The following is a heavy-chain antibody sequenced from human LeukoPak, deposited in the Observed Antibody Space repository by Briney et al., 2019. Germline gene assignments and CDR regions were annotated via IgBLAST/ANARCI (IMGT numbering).Heavy chain of an antibody. Sequence: PSETLSLTCTVSGGSISGYYWSWIRQPPGKGLEWIGYIYYSGSTSYNPSLKSQVTISVDTSKNQFSLKLSSVTAADTAVYYCARDLQDSGWYDYWGQGTLVTVSS. J-gene: IGHJ4*02. V-gene: IGHV4-59*12. CDR3: ARDLQDSGWYDY. CDR1: GGSISGYY. D-gene: IGHD6-19*01. CDR2: IYYSGST.